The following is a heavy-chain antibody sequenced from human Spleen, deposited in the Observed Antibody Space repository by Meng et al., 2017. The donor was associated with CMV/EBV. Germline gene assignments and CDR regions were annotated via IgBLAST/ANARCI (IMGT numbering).Heavy chain of an antibody. CDR3: ARDQLGYCSSTSWCYGMDV. CDR2: ISAYNGKT. Sequence: ASVKVSCKASGYTFTSYGISWVRQAPGQGLEWMGWISAYNGKTNYAQKFQGRVTMTTETSTSTAYMELRSLRSDDTAVYYCARDQLGYCSSTSWCYGMDVWGQGTTVTVSS. CDR1: GYTFTSYG. J-gene: IGHJ6*02. D-gene: IGHD2-2*01. V-gene: IGHV1-18*01.